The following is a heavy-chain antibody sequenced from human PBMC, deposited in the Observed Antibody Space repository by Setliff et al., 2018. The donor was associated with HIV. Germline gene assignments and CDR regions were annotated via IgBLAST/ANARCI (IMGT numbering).Heavy chain of an antibody. Sequence: WASVKVSCKASGYTFTSYYMHWVRQAPGQGLEWMGIIKPSGGSTSYAQKFQGRVTITADESTSTAYMELSSLKSEDTAVYYCARSAGDSYDSSGQIWGAYFDYWGQGTLVTVSS. V-gene: IGHV1-46*01. CDR3: ARSAGDSYDSSGQIWGAYFDY. CDR2: IKPSGGST. D-gene: IGHD3-22*01. CDR1: GYTFTSYY. J-gene: IGHJ4*02.